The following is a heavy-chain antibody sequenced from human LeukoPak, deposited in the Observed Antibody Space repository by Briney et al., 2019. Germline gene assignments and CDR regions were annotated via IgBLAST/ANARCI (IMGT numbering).Heavy chain of an antibody. CDR2: SSTVTGNI. D-gene: IGHD1-1*01. CDR1: GFTFSDYY. CDR3: ATTGNFYDMDV. J-gene: IGHJ6*03. Sequence: PGGSLRLSCAASGFTFSDYYMSWIRQAPGKGLEWVSYSSTVTGNIYYADSVKGRSTISRDNAKSSLYLQMSSLRAEDTAVYFCATTGNFYDMDVWGKGTTVTVSS. V-gene: IGHV3-11*01.